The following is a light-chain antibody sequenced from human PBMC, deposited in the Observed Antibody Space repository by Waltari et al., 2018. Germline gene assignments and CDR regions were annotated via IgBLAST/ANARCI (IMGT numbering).Light chain of an antibody. CDR3: QVWDSYGDHLVV. CDR2: YDS. CDR1: DIGSKS. J-gene: IGLJ2*01. Sequence: SFVLTQPPSVSVAPGKTARITCGGKDIGSKSVNWYQQKPVQAPLLVIYYDSDRPSGIPERFSGSNSGNTATLTISRVEAGDEADYYCQVWDSYGDHLVVFGGGTNLSVV. V-gene: IGLV3-21*01.